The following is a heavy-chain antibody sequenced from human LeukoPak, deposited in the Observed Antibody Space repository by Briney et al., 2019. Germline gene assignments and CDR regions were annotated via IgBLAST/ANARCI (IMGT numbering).Heavy chain of an antibody. D-gene: IGHD3-10*01. CDR3: ARDLTAGSSDY. V-gene: IGHV1-2*02. Sequence: ASVKVSCKASGYTFMDSYMHWVRQAPGQRPEWMAWINPNGGETHYAQKFRGRVILTLGTSISTAYMELNSLQYDDSAIYYCARDLTAGSSDYWGPGTLVTVSS. J-gene: IGHJ4*02. CDR2: INPNGGET. CDR1: GYTFMDSY.